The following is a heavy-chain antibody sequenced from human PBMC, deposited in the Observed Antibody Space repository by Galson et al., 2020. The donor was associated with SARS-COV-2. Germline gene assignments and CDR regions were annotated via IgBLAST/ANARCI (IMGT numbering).Heavy chain of an antibody. CDR2: IYTSGST. J-gene: IGHJ4*02. CDR3: ARESRWELYFDH. V-gene: IGHV4-61*02. CDR1: GGSISSGGYY. D-gene: IGHD1-26*01. Sequence: SETLSLTCTVSGGSISSGGYYWSWIRQPAGKGLEWIGRIYTSGSTNYNPSLKSRVTISVDTSKNQFSLKLSSVTAADTAVYYCARESRWELYFDHWGQGTLVTVSS.